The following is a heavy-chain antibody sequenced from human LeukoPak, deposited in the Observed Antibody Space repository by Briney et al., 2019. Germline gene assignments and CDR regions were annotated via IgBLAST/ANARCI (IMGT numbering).Heavy chain of an antibody. J-gene: IGHJ4*02. V-gene: IGHV3-30-3*01. D-gene: IGHD4-17*01. Sequence: GGSLRPSCAASGFTLSSYAMHWVRQAPGKGLEWVAVISYDGSNKYYADTVKGRFTISRDNSKNTLYLQMNSLRAEDTAVYYCARDVPMTTSPGEDYWGQGTLVTVSS. CDR1: GFTLSSYA. CDR2: ISYDGSNK. CDR3: ARDVPMTTSPGEDY.